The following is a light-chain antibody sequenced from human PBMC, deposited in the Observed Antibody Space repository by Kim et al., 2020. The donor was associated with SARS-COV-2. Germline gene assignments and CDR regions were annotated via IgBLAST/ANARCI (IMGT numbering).Light chain of an antibody. CDR2: KAS. CDR1: QSISSW. CDR3: QQYNRYPT. J-gene: IGKJ1*01. V-gene: IGKV1-5*03. Sequence: AYERDTVTSTCRASQSISSWLAWYQQKPGQTPKLLNYKASYLESGVPSRFSGSGSGTEFTLTICCLQPAEVEAYYCQQYNRYPTFGQGTKVDIK.